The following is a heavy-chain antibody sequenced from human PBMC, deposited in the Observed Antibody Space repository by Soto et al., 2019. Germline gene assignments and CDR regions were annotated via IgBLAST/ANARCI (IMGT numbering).Heavy chain of an antibody. Sequence: GGSLRLSCAASGFTFSSYSMNWVRQAAGKGLEWVSSISSSSSYIYYADSVKGLFTISRDNAKNSLYLQMNSLRAEDSAVYYCARGLYYYDSSGHLEGWGQGTLVTVSS. V-gene: IGHV3-21*01. D-gene: IGHD3-22*01. J-gene: IGHJ4*02. CDR2: ISSSSSYI. CDR3: ARGLYYYDSSGHLEG. CDR1: GFTFSSYS.